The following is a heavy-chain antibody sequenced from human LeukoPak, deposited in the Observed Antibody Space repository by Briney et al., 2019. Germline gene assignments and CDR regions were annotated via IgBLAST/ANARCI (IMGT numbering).Heavy chain of an antibody. J-gene: IGHJ4*02. CDR2: IYYSGST. V-gene: IGHV4-59*01. D-gene: IGHD3-10*01. CDR3: ARGPMVRGDYYFDY. CDR1: GGSISSYY. Sequence: SETLSLTCTASGGSISSYYWSWIRQPPGKGLEWIGYIYYSGSTNYNPSLKSRVTISVDTSKNQFSLKLSSVTAADTAVYYCARGPMVRGDYYFDYWGQGTLVTVSS.